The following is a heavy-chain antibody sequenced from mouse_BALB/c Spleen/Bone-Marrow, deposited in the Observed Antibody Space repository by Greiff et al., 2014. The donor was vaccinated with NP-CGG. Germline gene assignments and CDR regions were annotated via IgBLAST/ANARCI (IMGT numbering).Heavy chain of an antibody. CDR2: INPGSSTI. J-gene: IGHJ2*01. CDR1: GFDFSRYW. CDR3: ERRGKYGYSAY. D-gene: IGHD5-1-1*01. V-gene: IGHV4-2*02. Sequence: VQLQQSGGGLVQPGGSLILSCAASGFDFSRYWMSWARQAPGKGQEWIGEINPGSSTINYTPSLKDKFIISRDNAKKTLYLQMSKVRSEDTELYYGERRGKYGYSAYWGQGTTLSVSS.